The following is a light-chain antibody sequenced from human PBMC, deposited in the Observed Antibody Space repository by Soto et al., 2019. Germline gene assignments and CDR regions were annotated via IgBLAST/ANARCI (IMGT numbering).Light chain of an antibody. V-gene: IGLV1-44*01. CDR2: SNS. Sequence: QSVLTQPPSASGTPGQRVTISCSGSRSNLGSNVVNWYRQLPGAAPKLLIHSNSQRASGVPDRFSSSKSGTSASLAISGLQSEDEAHYYCAAWDDSPWQGVFGGGTKLTVL. J-gene: IGLJ2*01. CDR3: AAWDDSPWQGV. CDR1: RSNLGSNV.